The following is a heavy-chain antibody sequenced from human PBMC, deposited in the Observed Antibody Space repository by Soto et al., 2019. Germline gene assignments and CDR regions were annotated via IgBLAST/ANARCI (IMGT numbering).Heavy chain of an antibody. CDR3: AHAFGGTSWPNDAFDV. CDR1: GFSFSADGVG. CDR2: IYWDDDT. Sequence: HITLKESGPTLVNPTQTLTLTCIFSGFSFSADGVGVGWIRQPPGKTLEWLALIYWDDDTRYRPSLKSRLTITKDSSKNQVVLTMTNMDPLDTAKYYCAHAFGGTSWPNDAFDVWGQGTVVTVSS. J-gene: IGHJ3*01. D-gene: IGHD3-16*01. V-gene: IGHV2-5*02.